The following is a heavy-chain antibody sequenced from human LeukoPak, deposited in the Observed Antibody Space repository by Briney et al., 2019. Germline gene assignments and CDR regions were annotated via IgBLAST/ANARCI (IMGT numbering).Heavy chain of an antibody. Sequence: GRSLRLSCAASGFTFSSYAMHWVRQAPGKGLEWVAVISYDGSNKYYADSVKGRFTISRDNSKNTLYLQMNSLRAEDTAVYYCARDLKEPHYHYYYGMDVWGQGTTVTVSS. CDR2: ISYDGSNK. J-gene: IGHJ6*02. CDR3: ARDLKEPHYHYYYGMDV. CDR1: GFTFSSYA. D-gene: IGHD1-26*01. V-gene: IGHV3-30-3*01.